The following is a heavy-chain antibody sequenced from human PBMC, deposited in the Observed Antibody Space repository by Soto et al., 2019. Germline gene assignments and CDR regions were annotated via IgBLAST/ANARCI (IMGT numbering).Heavy chain of an antibody. V-gene: IGHV1-18*01. D-gene: IGHD3-22*01. J-gene: IGHJ4*02. Sequence: QVKLVQSGTEVKKPGASMKVSCKASGYSFGTSGISWVRQAPGQGLEWMGWISAYNGNTNYEQKLADRVTMTTDTSTDTAYLELRSLRSDDTAVYYCASAGQYYDSSGYANWGQGTLVTVSS. CDR1: GYSFGTSG. CDR3: ASAGQYYDSSGYAN. CDR2: ISAYNGNT.